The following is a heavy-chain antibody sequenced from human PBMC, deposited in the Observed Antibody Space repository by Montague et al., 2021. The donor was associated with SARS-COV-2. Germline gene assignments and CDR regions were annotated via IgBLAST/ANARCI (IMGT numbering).Heavy chain of an antibody. CDR3: ARSTSGWFIY. V-gene: IGHV4-39*01. J-gene: IGHJ4*02. Sequence: SETLSLTCSVSGGSISRTSFFWAWLRQPPGKELEWVGSMYSSGTTYYNPSLKSRVTIYGDKSKNQLSVRLSSVTAADTAVYYCARSTSGWFIYWGQGTLVTVSS. CDR2: MYSSGTT. D-gene: IGHD6-19*01. CDR1: GGSISRTSFF.